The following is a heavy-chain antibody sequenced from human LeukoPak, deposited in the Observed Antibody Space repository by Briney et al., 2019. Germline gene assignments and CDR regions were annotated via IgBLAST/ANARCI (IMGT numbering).Heavy chain of an antibody. CDR2: INHSGST. J-gene: IGHJ5*02. D-gene: IGHD3-10*01. V-gene: IGHV4-34*01. CDR3: AGEDSMVRGVTYNWFDP. CDR1: GGSFSGYY. Sequence: SETLSLTCAVYGGSFSGYYWSWIRQPPGKGLEWIGEINHSGSTNYNPSLKSRVTISVDTSRNQFSLKLSSVTAADTAVYYCAGEDSMVRGVTYNWFDPWGQGTLVTVSS.